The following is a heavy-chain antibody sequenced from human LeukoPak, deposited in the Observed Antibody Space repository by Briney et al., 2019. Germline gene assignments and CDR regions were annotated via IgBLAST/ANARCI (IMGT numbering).Heavy chain of an antibody. V-gene: IGHV4-38-2*02. CDR3: AREVHSGYLN. J-gene: IGHJ4*02. CDR1: GYSISSGFY. Sequence: TSETLSLTCSVSGYSISSGFYWGWIRQPPGKGLEWIGSIFHSGSTYYNPSLKSRVTISVDTSKNQFSLKLSSVTAADTAVYYCAREVHSGYLNWGQGTLITVSS. CDR2: IFHSGST. D-gene: IGHD5-12*01.